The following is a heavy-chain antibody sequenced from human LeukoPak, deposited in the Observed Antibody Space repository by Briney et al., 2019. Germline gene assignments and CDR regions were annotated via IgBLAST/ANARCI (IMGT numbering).Heavy chain of an antibody. CDR3: ARVYSSSWYVTYGMDV. Sequence: SETLSLTSAVYGGSFSGYYWSWIRQPPGKGLEWIGEINHSGSTNYNPSLKSRVTISVDTSKNQFSLKLSSVTAADTAVYYCARVYSSSWYVTYGMDVWGQGTTVTVSS. V-gene: IGHV4-34*01. J-gene: IGHJ6*02. CDR2: INHSGST. CDR1: GGSFSGYY. D-gene: IGHD6-13*01.